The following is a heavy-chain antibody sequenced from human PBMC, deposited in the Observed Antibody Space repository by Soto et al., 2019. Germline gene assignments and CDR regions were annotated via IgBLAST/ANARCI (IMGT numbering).Heavy chain of an antibody. J-gene: IGHJ3*02. CDR3: ARDRGFLDSSGYHPNAFDI. D-gene: IGHD3-22*01. Sequence: SVKVSCKASGGTFSSYAISWVRQAPGQGLEWMGGIIPIFGTANYAQKFQGRVTITADESTSTAYMELSSLRSEDTAVYYCARDRGFLDSSGYHPNAFDIWGQGTMVTVSS. CDR2: IIPIFGTA. CDR1: GGTFSSYA. V-gene: IGHV1-69*13.